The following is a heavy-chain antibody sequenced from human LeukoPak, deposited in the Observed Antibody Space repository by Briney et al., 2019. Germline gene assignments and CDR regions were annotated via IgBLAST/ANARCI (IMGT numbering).Heavy chain of an antibody. D-gene: IGHD2-21*01. CDR2: IYDSGST. J-gene: IGHJ3*01. V-gene: IGHV4-61*01. CDR1: GGSISSGSHY. Sequence: SETLSLTCTVSGGSISSGSHYWDWIRQSPGKGLEWIVYIYDSGSTNYNPSLKSRVTMSVDTSKNQFSLRLSSVTAADTAVYYCASRRWGSAYDAFDVWGQGTRVTVSS. CDR3: ASRRWGSAYDAFDV.